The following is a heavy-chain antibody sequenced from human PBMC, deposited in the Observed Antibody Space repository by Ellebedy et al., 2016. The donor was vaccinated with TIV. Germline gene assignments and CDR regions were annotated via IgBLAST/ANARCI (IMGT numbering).Heavy chain of an antibody. Sequence: GESLKISCAASGFTVSSNYMSWVRQAPGKGLEWVSVIYSGGSTYYADSVKGRFTISRDNSKNTLYLQMNSLRAEDTAVYYCARVTINYYGLLWGRGTLVTVSS. D-gene: IGHD3-10*01. J-gene: IGHJ2*01. CDR3: ARVTINYYGLL. CDR1: GFTVSSNY. V-gene: IGHV3-53*01. CDR2: IYSGGST.